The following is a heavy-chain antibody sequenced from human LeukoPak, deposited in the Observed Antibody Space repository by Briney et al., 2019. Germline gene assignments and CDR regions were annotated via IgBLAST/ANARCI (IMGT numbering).Heavy chain of an antibody. J-gene: IGHJ4*02. Sequence: ASVKVSCKTSEYTFTGHYVHWVRQAPGQGLEWMGWINPNSGGTNYAQKFQGRVTMTRDTSISTAYMELSRLRSDDTAVYYCARDLVVVPAAINGFFGWGQGTLVTVSS. CDR2: INPNSGGT. V-gene: IGHV1-2*02. D-gene: IGHD2-2*01. CDR3: ARDLVVVPAAINGFFG. CDR1: EYTFTGHY.